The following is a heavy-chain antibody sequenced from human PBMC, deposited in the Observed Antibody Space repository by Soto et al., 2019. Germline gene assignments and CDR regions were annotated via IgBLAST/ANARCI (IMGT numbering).Heavy chain of an antibody. V-gene: IGHV3-33*06. Sequence: GGSLRLSCVASGFTFSSYGMHWVRQAPGKGLEWVAVMSYDGSHEYYADSVKGRFTISRVNSKTILYLQMNSLRLEDTAVYYCAKGSVLRVVEAPLAILGGVDVWGQGAMVTVSS. CDR3: AKGSVLRVVEAPLAILGGVDV. CDR2: MSYDGSHE. CDR1: GFTFSSYG. J-gene: IGHJ6*02. D-gene: IGHD2-8*01.